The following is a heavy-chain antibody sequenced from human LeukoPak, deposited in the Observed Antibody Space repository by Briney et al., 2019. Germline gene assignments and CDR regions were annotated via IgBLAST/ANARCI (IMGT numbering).Heavy chain of an antibody. V-gene: IGHV1-46*01. CDR3: ARGARSYGRRWWFDP. CDR2: INPSGGST. Sequence: GASVKVSCKASGYTFTSYYMHWVRHAPGQGLEWMGIINPSGGSTSYAQKFQGRVTMTRDMSTSTVYMELSSLRSEDTAVYYCARGARSYGRRWWFDPWGQGTLVTVSS. CDR1: GYTFTSYY. J-gene: IGHJ5*02. D-gene: IGHD1-26*01.